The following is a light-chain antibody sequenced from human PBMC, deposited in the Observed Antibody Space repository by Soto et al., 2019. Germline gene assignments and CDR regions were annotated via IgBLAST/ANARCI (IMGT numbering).Light chain of an antibody. CDR3: MQGTHWPPT. CDR2: KVP. Sequence: DVVMTQSPLSLPVTLGQPASISCRSSQSLVYSDGNTYLNWFQQRPGQSPRRLIYKVPNRDSGVPDRFSGSGSDTDFTLKISGVEAEDVGVYYCMQGTHWPPTFGQGTKVEIK. J-gene: IGKJ1*01. V-gene: IGKV2-30*01. CDR1: QSLVYSDGNTY.